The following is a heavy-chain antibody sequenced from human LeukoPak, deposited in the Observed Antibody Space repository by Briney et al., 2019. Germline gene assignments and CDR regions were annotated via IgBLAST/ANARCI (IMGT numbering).Heavy chain of an antibody. CDR1: GYTFTDYY. CDR3: ATDSGAARPYYYYYYMDV. Sequence: ASVKISCKVPGYTFTDYYMHWVQQAPGKGLEWMGLVDPEDGETIYAEKFQGRVTITADTSTDTAYMELSSLRSEDTAVYYCATDSGAARPYYYYYYMDVWGKGTTVTVSS. CDR2: VDPEDGET. D-gene: IGHD6-6*01. V-gene: IGHV1-69-2*01. J-gene: IGHJ6*03.